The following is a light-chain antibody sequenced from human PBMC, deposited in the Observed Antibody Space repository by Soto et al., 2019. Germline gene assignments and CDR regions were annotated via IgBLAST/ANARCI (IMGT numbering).Light chain of an antibody. J-gene: IGKJ1*01. CDR2: AAS. CDR3: QKYNSAPPT. Sequence: DIQMTQSPSSLSTSVGDRVTITCRASQAISIYLAWYQQKPGKVPKLLIYAASTLQSGVPSRFSGSGSGTDFTLTISSLQPDDVATYYCQKYNSAPPTFGQGTKVEIK. CDR1: QAISIY. V-gene: IGKV1-27*01.